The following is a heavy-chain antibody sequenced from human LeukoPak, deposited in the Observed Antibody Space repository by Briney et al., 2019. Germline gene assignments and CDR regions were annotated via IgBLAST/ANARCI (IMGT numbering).Heavy chain of an antibody. D-gene: IGHD3-22*01. Sequence: GGSLRLSCAGSGLTVSDNYMSWVRQAPEKGLEWVSVIYSGGITYYADSVKGRFTISRDNSKNTLYLQMNSLRAEDTAVYYCARESADYYDSSAYYYVFDYWGQGTLVTVSS. CDR2: IYSGGIT. CDR3: ARESADYYDSSAYYYVFDY. CDR1: GLTVSDNY. J-gene: IGHJ4*02. V-gene: IGHV3-53*01.